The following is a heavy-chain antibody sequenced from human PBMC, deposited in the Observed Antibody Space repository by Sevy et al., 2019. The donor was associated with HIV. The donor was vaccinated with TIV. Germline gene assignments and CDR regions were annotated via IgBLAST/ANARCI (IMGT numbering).Heavy chain of an antibody. V-gene: IGHV3-66*01. CDR1: GFTVSDNY. CDR2: IDSDGSA. D-gene: IGHD3-22*01. CDR3: ARYRYYDASGYYYYYYGMDV. J-gene: IGHJ6*02. Sequence: GGSLRLSCAASGFTVSDNYMAWVRLAPGKGLEWVSLIDSDGSAYYADSVKGRFTISRDNVKNTLYLQINALRAEDTGLYFFARYRYYDASGYYYYYYGMDVWGQGTTVTVSS.